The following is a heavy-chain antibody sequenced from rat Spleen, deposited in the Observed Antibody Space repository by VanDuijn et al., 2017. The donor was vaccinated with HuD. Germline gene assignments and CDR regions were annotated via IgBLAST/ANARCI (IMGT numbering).Heavy chain of an antibody. CDR2: ITNTGGST. CDR1: GFTFNNYW. Sequence: EVQLVESGGGLVQPGRSLKLSCVASGFTFNNYWMTWIHQAPGKGLEWVASITNTGGSTYYPDSVKGRFTISRDNAKSTLYLQMDSLRSEDTATYYCARSGEDGYTYYWYFDFWGPGTMVTVSS. D-gene: IGHD1-4*01. CDR3: ARSGEDGYTYYWYFDF. J-gene: IGHJ1*01. V-gene: IGHV5-31*01.